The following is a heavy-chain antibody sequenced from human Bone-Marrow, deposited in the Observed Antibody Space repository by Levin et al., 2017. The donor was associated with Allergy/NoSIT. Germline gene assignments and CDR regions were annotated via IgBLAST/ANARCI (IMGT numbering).Heavy chain of an antibody. D-gene: IGHD3-10*01. V-gene: IGHV3-11*01. Sequence: GESLKISCAASGFTFGDYYMSWIRQTPGMRLEWISYIGSRSTPILYTDSVRGRFTISRDDARESLFLQMDSLKVDDTATYYCARVRGSGNFAFADFWGQGALVIVSS. CDR1: GFTFGDYY. CDR3: ARVRGSGNFAFADF. J-gene: IGHJ4*02. CDR2: IGSRSTPI.